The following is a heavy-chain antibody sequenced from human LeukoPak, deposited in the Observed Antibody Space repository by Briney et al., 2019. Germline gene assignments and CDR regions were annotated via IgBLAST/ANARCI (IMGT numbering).Heavy chain of an antibody. CDR1: GGSISSSYYY. Sequence: PSETLSLTCTVSGGSISSSYYYWGWIRQPPGKGLELIGSIYYSGSTYYNPSLRSRVTMSVDTSKNQFSLKMSSVTAADTAVYYCAREANTAFDYWGQGTLVTVSS. V-gene: IGHV4-39*02. D-gene: IGHD2/OR15-2a*01. CDR3: AREANTAFDY. CDR2: IYYSGST. J-gene: IGHJ4*02.